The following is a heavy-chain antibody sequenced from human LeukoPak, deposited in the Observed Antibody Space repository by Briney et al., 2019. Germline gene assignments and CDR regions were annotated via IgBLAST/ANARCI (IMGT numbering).Heavy chain of an antibody. CDR3: ARDETGYCSSTSCYAPNWFDP. J-gene: IGHJ5*02. Sequence: GGSLRLSCAASGFTFSSYWMSWVRQAPGKGLEWVANIKQDGSEKYYVDSVKGRFTIYRDNDKNSLYLQMNSLRAEDTAVYYCARDETGYCSSTSCYAPNWFDPWGQGTLITVSS. CDR1: GFTFSSYW. CDR2: IKQDGSEK. V-gene: IGHV3-7*01. D-gene: IGHD2-2*01.